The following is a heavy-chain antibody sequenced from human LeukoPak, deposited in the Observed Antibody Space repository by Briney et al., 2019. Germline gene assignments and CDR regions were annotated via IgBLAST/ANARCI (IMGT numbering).Heavy chain of an antibody. D-gene: IGHD1-26*01. CDR2: VWFGESSQ. Sequence: GGSLRLSCAASGFTFSNSGMHWVRQAPGKGLEWVAGVWFGESSQSYADSVKGRFTISRDNSKNTVWLEMNSLRVEDTAVYYCAKGGRDTSKYYFDYWGQGTQVTVST. CDR3: AKGGRDTSKYYFDY. J-gene: IGHJ4*02. CDR1: GFTFSNSG. V-gene: IGHV3-30*02.